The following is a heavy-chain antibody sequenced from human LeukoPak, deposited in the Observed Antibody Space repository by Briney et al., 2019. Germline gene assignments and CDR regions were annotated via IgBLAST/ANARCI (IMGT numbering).Heavy chain of an antibody. CDR2: ISSSGSTI. V-gene: IGHV3-11*01. CDR1: GFTFSDYY. Sequence: PGGSLRLSCAASGFTFSDYYMSWIRQAPGKGLEWVSYISSSGSTIYYADSVKGRFTISRDNAKNSLYLQMNSLRAEDTAVYYCARDRNYGPPMDGLYYYYYGMDVWGQGTTVTVSS. J-gene: IGHJ6*02. D-gene: IGHD3-10*01. CDR3: ARDRNYGPPMDGLYYYYYGMDV.